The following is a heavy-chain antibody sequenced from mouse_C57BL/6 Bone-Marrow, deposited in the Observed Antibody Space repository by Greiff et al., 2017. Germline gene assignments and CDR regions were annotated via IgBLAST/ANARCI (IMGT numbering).Heavy chain of an antibody. Sequence: EVKLMESGGGLVKPGGSLKLSCAASGFTFSDYGMHWVRQAPEKGLEWVAYISSGSSNIYYADTVKGRFTISRDNAKNTLFLQMTSLRSEDTAMYYCARNNGSSFRYFDVWGTGTTVTVSS. D-gene: IGHD1-1*01. CDR1: GFTFSDYG. J-gene: IGHJ1*03. CDR3: ARNNGSSFRYFDV. CDR2: ISSGSSNI. V-gene: IGHV5-17*01.